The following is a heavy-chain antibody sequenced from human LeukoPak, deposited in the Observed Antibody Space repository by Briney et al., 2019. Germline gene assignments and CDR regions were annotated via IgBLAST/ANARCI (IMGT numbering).Heavy chain of an antibody. J-gene: IGHJ5*02. Sequence: GGSLRLSCAASGFTFSSYAMHWVRQVPGKGLEYVSAISSNGGSTYYANSVKGRFTISRDNSKNTLYLQMGSLRAEDMAVYYCAGGGAYSSSWSNNWFDPWGQGTLVTVSS. D-gene: IGHD6-13*01. CDR1: GFTFSSYA. CDR2: ISSNGGST. V-gene: IGHV3-64*01. CDR3: AGGGAYSSSWSNNWFDP.